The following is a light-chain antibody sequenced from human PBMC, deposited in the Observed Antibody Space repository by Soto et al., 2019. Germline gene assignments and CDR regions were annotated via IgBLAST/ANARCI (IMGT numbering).Light chain of an antibody. Sequence: DIQMTQSPSTLSASIGDRVTITCRASQNIMTWLAWHQQKPGKAPKLLIFKASDLDVGVPSRFAGSGSGTEFTLTISNLQPDDVATYYCQQYNAYSPWTFGQGTKLEIK. CDR3: QQYNAYSPWT. J-gene: IGKJ1*01. CDR1: QNIMTW. V-gene: IGKV1-5*03. CDR2: KAS.